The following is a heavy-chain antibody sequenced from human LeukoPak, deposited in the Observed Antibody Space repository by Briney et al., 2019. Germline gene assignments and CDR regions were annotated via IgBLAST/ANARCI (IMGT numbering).Heavy chain of an antibody. J-gene: IGHJ4*02. D-gene: IGHD2-2*01. Sequence: PGGSLRLSCAASGFTFSSYWMSWVRQAPGKGLEWVANIKQDGSEKYYVDSVKGRFTISRDNAKNSLYLQMNSLRAEDTAVYYCARYIVVVPAAMFDYWGKGTLVTVSS. CDR3: ARYIVVVPAAMFDY. V-gene: IGHV3-7*03. CDR1: GFTFSSYW. CDR2: IKQDGSEK.